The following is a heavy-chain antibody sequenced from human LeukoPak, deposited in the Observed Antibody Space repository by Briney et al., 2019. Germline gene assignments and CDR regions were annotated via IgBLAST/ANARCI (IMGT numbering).Heavy chain of an antibody. J-gene: IGHJ5*02. CDR2: IYPGDPDT. CDR1: GYSFTSYW. D-gene: IGHD3-22*01. Sequence: GESLKISCKGSGYSFTSYWIGWVRQMPGKGLEWMGIIYPGDPDTRYSPSFHCQVTISADKSISTAYLQWSSLKASDTAMYYCARRDYYDSLRDWFDPWGQGTLVTVSS. CDR3: ARRDYYDSLRDWFDP. V-gene: IGHV5-51*01.